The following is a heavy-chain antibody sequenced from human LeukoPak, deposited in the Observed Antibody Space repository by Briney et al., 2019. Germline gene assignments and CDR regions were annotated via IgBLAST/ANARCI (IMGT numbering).Heavy chain of an antibody. CDR3: AREIRGYSYGFDY. CDR1: GYTFTGYY. CDR2: INPNSGGT. J-gene: IGHJ4*02. V-gene: IGHV1-2*04. D-gene: IGHD5-18*01. Sequence: GASVKVSCKASGYTFTGYYMHWVRQAPGQGLEWMGWINPNSGGTNYAQKFQGWVTMTRDTSISTAYMELSRLRSDDTAVYYCAREIRGYSYGFDYWGQGTLVTVSS.